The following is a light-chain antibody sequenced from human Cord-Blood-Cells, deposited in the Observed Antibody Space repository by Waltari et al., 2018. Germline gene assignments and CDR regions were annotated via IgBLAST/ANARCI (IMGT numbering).Light chain of an antibody. J-gene: IGKJ4*01. CDR2: GAS. V-gene: IGKV3-15*01. Sequence: EIVMTQSPATLSVSQGERATLPCRASQSVSSNLAWYQQKPGQAPRLLIYGASTRATGIPARFSGSGSGTEFTLTISSLQSEDFAVYYCQQYNNWPPSTFGGGTKVEIK. CDR3: QQYNNWPPST. CDR1: QSVSSN.